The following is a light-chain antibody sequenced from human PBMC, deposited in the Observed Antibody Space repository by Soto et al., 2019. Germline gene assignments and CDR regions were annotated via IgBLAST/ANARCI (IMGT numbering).Light chain of an antibody. CDR3: QQYGSSPRT. V-gene: IGKV3-20*01. CDR2: GAS. Sequence: EIVLTQSPGTLSLSPGERATHSCRASQSVSSSYLAWYQQKPGQAPRLLIYGASSRATGIPDRSSGSGSGTDFTLTISRLEPEDFAVYYCQQYGSSPRTFGQGTKVDIK. CDR1: QSVSSSY. J-gene: IGKJ1*01.